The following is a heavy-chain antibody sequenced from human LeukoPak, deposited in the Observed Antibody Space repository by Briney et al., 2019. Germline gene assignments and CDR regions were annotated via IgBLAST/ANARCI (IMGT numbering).Heavy chain of an antibody. CDR2: IDPSDSYT. Sequence: GESLKISGKGSGYSFTSYWISWVRQMPGKGLDWMGRIDPSDSYTNSSPYFHGHVTISADKSISTAYLQWSSLKASDTAMYYCARYTTGDFDYWGQGTLVTVSS. CDR3: ARYTTGDFDY. J-gene: IGHJ4*02. CDR1: GYSFTSYW. V-gene: IGHV5-10-1*01. D-gene: IGHD1-1*01.